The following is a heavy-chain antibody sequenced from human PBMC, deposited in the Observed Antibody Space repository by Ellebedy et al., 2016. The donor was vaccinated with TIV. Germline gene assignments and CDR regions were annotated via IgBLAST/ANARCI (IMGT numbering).Heavy chain of an antibody. J-gene: IGHJ4*02. CDR2: MNPNSGNT. V-gene: IGHV1-8*01. CDR1: GYTFTSYD. CDR3: ARAPPRRRGGYPTADFDY. D-gene: IGHD3-22*01. Sequence: ASVKVSXXASGYTFTSYDINWVRQATGQGLEWMGWMNPNSGNTGYAQKFQGRVTMTRNTSISTAYMELSSLRSEDTAVYYCARAPPRRRGGYPTADFDYWGQGTLVTVSS.